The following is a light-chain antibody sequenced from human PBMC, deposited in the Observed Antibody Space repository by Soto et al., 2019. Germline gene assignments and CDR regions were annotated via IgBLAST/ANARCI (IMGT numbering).Light chain of an antibody. J-gene: IGKJ4*01. Sequence: IQLTQSPSSLSASVGDSVTITCRASQGISRYLAWYQQKPGRAPQLLISAAPTLQSGVPSRFSGSGSGTHFTLVISSLQPEDFETYYCQQLNTYPVTFGGGTKVDIK. CDR2: AAP. CDR1: QGISRY. CDR3: QQLNTYPVT. V-gene: IGKV1-9*01.